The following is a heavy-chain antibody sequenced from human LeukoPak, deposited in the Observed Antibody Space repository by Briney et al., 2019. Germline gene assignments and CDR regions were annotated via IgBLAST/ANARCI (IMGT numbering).Heavy chain of an antibody. CDR1: GFTFSSYP. Sequence: GGSLRLSCAASGFTFSSYPMHWVRQAPGKGLEWVAVISYDGSEKHYADPVKGRFTISRDNSKNTLYLQMNSLRAEDTAVYYCAREGSSGYYPSWGQGILVTVSS. CDR2: ISYDGSEK. V-gene: IGHV3-30-3*01. D-gene: IGHD3-22*01. J-gene: IGHJ4*02. CDR3: AREGSSGYYPS.